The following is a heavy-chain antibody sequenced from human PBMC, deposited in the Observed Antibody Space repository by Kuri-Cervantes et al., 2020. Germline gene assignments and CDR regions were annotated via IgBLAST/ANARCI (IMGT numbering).Heavy chain of an antibody. CDR2: INHSGST. Sequence: SETLSLTCAVSGGSISSSNWWSWVRQPPEKGLEWIGEINHSGSTNYNPSLKSRVTISVDTSKNQFSLKLSSVTAADTAVYYCARGRGILLWFGEFHFDYWGQGTLVTVSS. CDR1: GGSISSSNW. V-gene: IGHV4-4*02. J-gene: IGHJ4*02. D-gene: IGHD3-10*01. CDR3: ARGRGILLWFGEFHFDY.